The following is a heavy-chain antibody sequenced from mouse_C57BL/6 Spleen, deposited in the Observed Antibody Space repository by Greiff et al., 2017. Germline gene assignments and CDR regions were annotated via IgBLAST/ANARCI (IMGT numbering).Heavy chain of an antibody. CDR2: IYPGAGDT. CDR1: GYAFSSSW. Sequence: QVQLQQSGPELVKPGASVKISCKASGYAFSSSWMNWVKQRPGKGLEWIGRIYPGAGDTNYNGKFKGKATLTADKSSSTAYMQLSSLTSEDSAVYFCARSLTGTSQFDYWGQGTTLTVSS. CDR3: ARSLTGTSQFDY. D-gene: IGHD4-1*01. V-gene: IGHV1-82*01. J-gene: IGHJ2*01.